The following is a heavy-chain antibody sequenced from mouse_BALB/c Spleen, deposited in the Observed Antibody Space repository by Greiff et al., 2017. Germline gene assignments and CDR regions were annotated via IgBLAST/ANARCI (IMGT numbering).Heavy chain of an antibody. J-gene: IGHJ2*01. CDR2: ISYDGSN. D-gene: IGHD2-1*01. CDR3: ARRVYYPFFDY. V-gene: IGHV3-6*02. Sequence: EVKLVESGPGLVKPSQSLSLTCSVTGYSITSGYYWNWIRQFPGNKLEWMGYISYDGSNNYNPSLKNRISITRDTSKNQFFLKLNSVTTEDTATYYCARRVYYPFFDYWGQGTTRTVSS. CDR1: GYSITSGYY.